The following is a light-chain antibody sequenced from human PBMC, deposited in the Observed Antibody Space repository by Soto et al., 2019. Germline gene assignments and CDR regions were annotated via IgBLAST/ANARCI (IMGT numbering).Light chain of an antibody. CDR2: DVS. CDR1: QDIRGA. CDR3: QQFNSYPIT. Sequence: AIQLTQSPSSLFASVGDRVTITCRASQDIRGALAWYQQKPGKAPKILLYDVSTLESGVPSRFSGSGSGTDFTLTISSLQPVDFATYYGQQFNSYPITFGQGTRLEIK. J-gene: IGKJ5*01. V-gene: IGKV1-13*02.